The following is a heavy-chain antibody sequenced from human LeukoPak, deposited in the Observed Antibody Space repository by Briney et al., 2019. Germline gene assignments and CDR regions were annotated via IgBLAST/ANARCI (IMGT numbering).Heavy chain of an antibody. CDR3: ARQGQAAASKGAFDY. Sequence: SRTLSLTCTVSGESISTDQTSWIRQPPGKGLEWIGCISYSGGTMYNPSLSSRVTISIDTSKHQFSLKLTSVTAADTALYYCARQGQAAASKGAFDYWGQGTLVTVSS. CDR2: ISYSGGT. CDR1: GESISTDQ. V-gene: IGHV4-59*08. D-gene: IGHD6-13*01. J-gene: IGHJ4*02.